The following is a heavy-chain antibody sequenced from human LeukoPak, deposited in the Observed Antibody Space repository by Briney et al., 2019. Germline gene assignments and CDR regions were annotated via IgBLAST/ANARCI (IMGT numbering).Heavy chain of an antibody. CDR1: GGSISSYY. J-gene: IGHJ6*03. Sequence: SETLSLTCTVSGGSISSYYWSWIRQPPGKGLEWIGYIYYSGSTNYNPSLKSRVTISVDTSKNQFSLKLSSVTAADTAVYYCAGGSYYDYYYYYMDVWGKGTTVTVSS. D-gene: IGHD1-26*01. CDR2: IYYSGST. CDR3: AGGSYYDYYYYYMDV. V-gene: IGHV4-59*01.